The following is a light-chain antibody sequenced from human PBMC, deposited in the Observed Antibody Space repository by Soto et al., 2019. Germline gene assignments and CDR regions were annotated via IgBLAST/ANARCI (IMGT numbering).Light chain of an antibody. CDR1: QSARSSY. CDR3: QQYGNSPLT. J-gene: IGKJ4*01. Sequence: EIVLTQSPGTLSLSPGERATLSCRASQSARSSYFAWYQQKPGQAPRLLIFGASTRAPGIPDRFSGSGSGTDFTLTISKLEPEDFALFYCQQYGNSPLTFGGGTKVDIK. CDR2: GAS. V-gene: IGKV3-20*01.